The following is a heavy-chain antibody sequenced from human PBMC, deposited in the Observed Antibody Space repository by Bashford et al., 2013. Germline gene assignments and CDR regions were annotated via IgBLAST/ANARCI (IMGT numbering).Heavy chain of an antibody. J-gene: IGHJ4*02. CDR2: INPNSGGT. CDR1: GYTFTGYY. V-gene: IGHV1-2*04. D-gene: IGHD6-13*01. Sequence: ASVKVSCKASGYTFTGYYMHWVRQAPGQGLEWMGWINPNSGGTNYAQKFQGWVTMTRDTSISTAYMELSRLRSDDTAVYYCARGQYSSSWSDFDYVGPGNPGHRLL. CDR3: ARGQYSSSWSDFDY.